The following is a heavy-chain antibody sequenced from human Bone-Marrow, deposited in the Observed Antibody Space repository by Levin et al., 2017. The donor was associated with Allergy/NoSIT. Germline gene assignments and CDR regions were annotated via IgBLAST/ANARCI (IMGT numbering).Heavy chain of an antibody. CDR3: AHSIYCSSTSCYLGAFDI. J-gene: IGHJ3*02. D-gene: IGHD2-2*01. Sequence: SGPTLVKPTQTLTLTCTFSGFSLSTSGVGVGWIRQPPGKALEWLALIYWDDDKRYSPSLKSRLTITKDTSKNQVVLTMTNMDPVDTATYYCAHSIYCSSTSCYLGAFDIWGQGTMVTVSS. CDR2: IYWDDDK. CDR1: GFSLSTSGVG. V-gene: IGHV2-5*02.